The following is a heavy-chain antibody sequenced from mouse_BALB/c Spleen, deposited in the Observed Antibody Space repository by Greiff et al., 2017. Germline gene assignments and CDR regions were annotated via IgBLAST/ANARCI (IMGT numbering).Heavy chain of an antibody. V-gene: IGHV5-6-5*01. J-gene: IGHJ4*01. Sequence: EVMLVESGGGLVKPGGSLKLSCAASGFTFSSYAMSWVRQTPEKRLEWVASISSGGSTYYPDSVKGRFTISRDNARNILYLQMSSLRSEDTAMYYCARGDGSPLDYWGQGTSVTVSS. CDR1: GFTFSSYA. CDR2: ISSGGST. CDR3: ARGDGSPLDY. D-gene: IGHD1-1*01.